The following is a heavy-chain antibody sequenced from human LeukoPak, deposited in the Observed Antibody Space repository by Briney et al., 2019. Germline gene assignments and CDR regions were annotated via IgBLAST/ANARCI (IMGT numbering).Heavy chain of an antibody. D-gene: IGHD3-10*01. V-gene: IGHV3-48*02. CDR2: ISSSSTI. CDR1: GFTFSSYS. J-gene: IGHJ4*02. CDR3: ARGADVMVRGVMDH. Sequence: PGGSLRLSCAASGFTFSSYSMNWVRQAPGKGLEWVSYISSSSTIYYGDSVKGRFTISRDNAKNSLYLQMNSLRDEDTAVYYCARGADVMVRGVMDHWGQGTLVTVSS.